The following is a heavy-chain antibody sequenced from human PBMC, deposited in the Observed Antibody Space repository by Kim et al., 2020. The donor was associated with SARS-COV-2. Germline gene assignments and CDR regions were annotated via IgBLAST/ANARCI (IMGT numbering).Heavy chain of an antibody. J-gene: IGHJ4*02. CDR3: AKIRYSRV. CDR2: GST. D-gene: IGHD6-13*01. Sequence: GSTYYADSVQGRFTISRDNSKNTLYLQMNSLRAEDTAVYYCAKIRYSRVWGQGTLVTVSS. V-gene: IGHV3-23*01.